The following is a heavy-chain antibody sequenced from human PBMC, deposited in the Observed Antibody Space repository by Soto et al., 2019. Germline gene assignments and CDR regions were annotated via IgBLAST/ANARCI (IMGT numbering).Heavy chain of an antibody. Sequence: SETLSLTCTVSGASISSSYWSWIRQPPGKGLEWIAYIYHTGTTNYNPSLKSRVTISLDTSKSQFPLNLTSLTTADTAVYFCARGGNRYSPTSSGVGGFDYWGQGTLVTVSS. J-gene: IGHJ4*02. D-gene: IGHD5-12*01. V-gene: IGHV4-59*01. CDR3: ARGGNRYSPTSSGVGGFDY. CDR2: IYHTGTT. CDR1: GASISSSY.